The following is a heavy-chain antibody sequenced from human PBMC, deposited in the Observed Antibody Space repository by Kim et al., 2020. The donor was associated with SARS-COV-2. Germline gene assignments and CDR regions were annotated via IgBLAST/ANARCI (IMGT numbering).Heavy chain of an antibody. CDR2: ISYDGSNK. CDR1: GFTFSSYG. CDR3: AKESGSGSYYAWTYYYYGTDV. V-gene: IGHV3-30*18. Sequence: GGSLRLSCAASGFTFSSYGMHWVRQAPGKGLEWVAVISYDGSNKYYADSVKGRFTISRDNSKNTLYLQMNSLRAEDTAVYYCAKESGSGSYYAWTYYYYGTDVWGQGTPFTVSS. D-gene: IGHD3-10*01. J-gene: IGHJ6*02.